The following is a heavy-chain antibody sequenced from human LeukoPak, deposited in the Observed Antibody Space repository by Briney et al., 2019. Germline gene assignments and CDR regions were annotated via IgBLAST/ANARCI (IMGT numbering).Heavy chain of an antibody. Sequence: SETLSLTCTVSGGSISNSRDYWAWIRQPPGKGLEWIANIYYSGSTYYSPSLKSRVTIPVDTSKNQFSLKLSSVTAADTAVYYCARVPTITFFDYWGQGTLVTVSS. D-gene: IGHD3-10*01. V-gene: IGHV4-39*07. CDR2: IYYSGST. CDR1: GGSISNSRDY. J-gene: IGHJ4*02. CDR3: ARVPTITFFDY.